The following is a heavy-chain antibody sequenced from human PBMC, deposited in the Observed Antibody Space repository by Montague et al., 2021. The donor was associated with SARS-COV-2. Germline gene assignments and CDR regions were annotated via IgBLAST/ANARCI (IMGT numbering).Heavy chain of an antibody. Sequence: SETLSLTCTVSGGSISSYYWSWTRQPPGKGLEWIGYIYYSGSTNYNPSLKSRVTISVDTSKNQFSLKLSSVTAAATAVYHCARGFDYWGQGTLVTVSS. J-gene: IGHJ4*02. CDR1: GGSISSYY. V-gene: IGHV4-59*01. CDR3: ARGFDY. CDR2: IYYSGST.